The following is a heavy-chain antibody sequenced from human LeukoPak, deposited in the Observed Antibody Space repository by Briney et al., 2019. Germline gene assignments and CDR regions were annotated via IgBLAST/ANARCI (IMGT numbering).Heavy chain of an antibody. Sequence: WASVKVSCKASGYTFTGYYLHWVRQAPGQGLEWMAWINPNSGGTNYLHKFQGRVTLTRDTSISTAYMELSSLRSDDTAVYYCATSLYISSQFDYWGQGTLVTVSS. CDR3: ATSLYISSQFDY. D-gene: IGHD6-13*01. J-gene: IGHJ4*02. V-gene: IGHV1-2*02. CDR1: GYTFTGYY. CDR2: INPNSGGT.